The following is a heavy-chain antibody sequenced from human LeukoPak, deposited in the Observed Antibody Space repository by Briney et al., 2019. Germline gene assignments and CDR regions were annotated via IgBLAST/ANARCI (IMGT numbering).Heavy chain of an antibody. V-gene: IGHV3-23*01. CDR2: ISGRGGST. J-gene: IGHJ5*02. D-gene: IGHD3-9*01. CDR3: AKGYYDILTDYFHNWFNP. Sequence: GESLRLSCAASGFTFSSYAVSWVRQAPGVGPEWVSTISGRGGSTFYADSVKGRFTISRDNSKNTLYLQMNSLRADDTAVYYCAKGYYDILTDYFHNWFNPWGQGTLVIVSS. CDR1: GFTFSSYA.